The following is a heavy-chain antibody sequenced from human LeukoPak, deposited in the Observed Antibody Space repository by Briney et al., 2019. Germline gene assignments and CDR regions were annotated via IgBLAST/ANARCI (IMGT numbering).Heavy chain of an antibody. CDR3: ARHTTVGTPSIDY. V-gene: IGHV5-51*01. D-gene: IGHD4-23*01. J-gene: IGHJ4*02. CDR1: GYSFTSDW. CDR2: IYPGDSET. Sequence: GESLKISCKGSGYSFTSDWIGWVRQMARRRLELMGIIYPGDSETRYSPSFQGQVTISADKSISTAYLQWSSLKASDTAMYYCARHTTVGTPSIDYWGQGTLVTVSS.